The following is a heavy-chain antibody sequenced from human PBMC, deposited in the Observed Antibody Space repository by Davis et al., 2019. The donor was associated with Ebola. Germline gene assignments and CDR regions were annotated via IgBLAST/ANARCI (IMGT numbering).Heavy chain of an antibody. CDR3: AVVIRRFRARGRNDAFDI. CDR1: GYTFTSYG. D-gene: IGHD3-22*01. Sequence: ASVTVSCKASGYTFTSYGISWVRQAPGQGLEWMGWISAYNGNTNYAQKLQGRVTMTTDTSTSTAYMELRSLGSDDTAVYYCAVVIRRFRARGRNDAFDIWGQGTMVTVSS. CDR2: ISAYNGNT. J-gene: IGHJ3*02. V-gene: IGHV1-18*01.